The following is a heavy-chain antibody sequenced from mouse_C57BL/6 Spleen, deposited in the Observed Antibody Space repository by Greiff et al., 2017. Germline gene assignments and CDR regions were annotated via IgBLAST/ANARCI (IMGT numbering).Heavy chain of an antibody. CDR1: GYTFTDYY. J-gene: IGHJ2*01. CDR3: ARWGLRSYSFDY. Sequence: EVQLQQSGPELVKPGASVKISCKASGYTFTDYYMNWVKQSHGKSLEWIGDINPNNGGTSYNQKFKGKATLTVDKSSSTAYMELRSLTSEDSAVYYCARWGLRSYSFDYWGQGTTLTVSS. D-gene: IGHD1-1*01. CDR2: INPNNGGT. V-gene: IGHV1-26*01.